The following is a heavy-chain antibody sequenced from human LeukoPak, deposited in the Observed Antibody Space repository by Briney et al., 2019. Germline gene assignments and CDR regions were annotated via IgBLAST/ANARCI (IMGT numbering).Heavy chain of an antibody. V-gene: IGHV3-74*01. D-gene: IGHD6-13*01. CDR1: GFTFSDYW. J-gene: IGHJ5*02. CDR2: INNDGSST. CDR3: ASMRGAAGLDP. Sequence: PGGSLRLSCAASGFTFSDYWMHWVRQAPGKGLMCVARINNDGSSTSYADSVRGRFTISRDNAKNSLYLQMNSLRAEDTAVYYCASMRGAAGLDPWGQGTLVTVSS.